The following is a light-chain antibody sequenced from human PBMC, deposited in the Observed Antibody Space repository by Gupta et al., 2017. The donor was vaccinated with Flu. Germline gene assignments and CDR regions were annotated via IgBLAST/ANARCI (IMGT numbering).Light chain of an antibody. CDR2: EVG. CDR1: STSVGGYDN. J-gene: IGLJ3*02. Sequence: TSTSVGGYDNVSRHQQHPGPHPKLIMYEVGKRRSGVTGRCSGSKSGYTASLTVAGLQAEEEADYYCSSYTGTNQWVFGGGTKVTVL. V-gene: IGLV2-8*01. CDR3: SSYTGTNQWV.